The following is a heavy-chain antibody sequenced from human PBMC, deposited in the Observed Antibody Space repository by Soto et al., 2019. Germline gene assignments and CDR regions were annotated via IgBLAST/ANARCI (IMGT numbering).Heavy chain of an antibody. D-gene: IGHD3-10*01. V-gene: IGHV1-69*02. CDR3: ARGITMVRGVISGMDV. J-gene: IGHJ6*02. CDR2: IIPILGIA. Sequence: QVQLVQSGAEVKKPGSSVKVSCKASGGTFSSYTISWVRQAPGQGLEWMGRIIPILGIANYAQKFQGRVTITAEKSTSTAYMELSSLRSEDTAVYYCARGITMVRGVISGMDVWGQGTTVTVSS. CDR1: GGTFSSYT.